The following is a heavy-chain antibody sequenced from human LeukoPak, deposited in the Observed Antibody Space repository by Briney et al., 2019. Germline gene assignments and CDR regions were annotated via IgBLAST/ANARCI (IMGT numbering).Heavy chain of an antibody. V-gene: IGHV3-30*04. CDR3: AKGATVVVVTTIQY. Sequence: GGSLRLSCVASGLSFSDSVIHWVRQAPGKGLEWVAVISHDVKTTYYADSAKGRFTISRDNSRNTLFLQMNSLRAEDTAVYYCAKGATVVVVTTIQYWGQGTLVTVSS. CDR2: ISHDVKTT. CDR1: GLSFSDSV. D-gene: IGHD3-22*01. J-gene: IGHJ1*01.